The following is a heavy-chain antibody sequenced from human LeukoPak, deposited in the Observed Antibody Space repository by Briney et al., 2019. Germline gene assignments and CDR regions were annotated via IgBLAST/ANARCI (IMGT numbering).Heavy chain of an antibody. CDR2: VYYSGST. Sequence: SETLSLTCAVSGGSISIYYWSWIRQPPGQGLEWIGSVYYSGSTNYNPSLKSRVTMSVDTSKNQFSLKSSSVTAADTAVYYCARAGLNDYGASYYFDYWGQGTLVTVSS. J-gene: IGHJ4*02. D-gene: IGHD4-17*01. V-gene: IGHV4-59*08. CDR1: GGSISIYY. CDR3: ARAGLNDYGASYYFDY.